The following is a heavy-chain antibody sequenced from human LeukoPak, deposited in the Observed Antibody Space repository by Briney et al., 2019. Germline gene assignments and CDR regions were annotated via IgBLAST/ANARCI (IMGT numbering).Heavy chain of an antibody. CDR1: GFTFSSCA. Sequence: RGSLRLSCAASGFTFSSCAMSWVRQAPGKGLEWVSVISGSGGSIYYGDSLKGRFSISRDNSKNMLYLQMNSLRVEDTAVYYCAKLPEEHLYLDYWGQGNLVTVSS. D-gene: IGHD3-9*01. CDR3: AKLPEEHLYLDY. CDR2: ISGSGGSI. J-gene: IGHJ4*02. V-gene: IGHV3-23*01.